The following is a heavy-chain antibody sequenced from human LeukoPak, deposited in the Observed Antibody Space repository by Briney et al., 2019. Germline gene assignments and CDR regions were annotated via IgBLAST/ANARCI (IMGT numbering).Heavy chain of an antibody. CDR2: ISAYNGNT. CDR1: GNTFTSYA. J-gene: IGHJ4*02. Sequence: GASVKVSCKASGNTFTSYAITWVRQAPGQGLEWMGWISAYNGNTHYAQKLQGRVTMTTDTSTSTAYMEVRSLRSDDTAVYYCAREVGRGFDYWGQGTLVTVSS. CDR3: AREVGRGFDY. D-gene: IGHD1-26*01. V-gene: IGHV1-18*01.